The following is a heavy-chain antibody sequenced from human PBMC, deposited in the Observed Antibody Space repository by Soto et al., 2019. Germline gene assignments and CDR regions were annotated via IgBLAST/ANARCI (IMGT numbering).Heavy chain of an antibody. J-gene: IGHJ2*01. V-gene: IGHV4-39*01. CDR2: IYYSGST. CDR1: GGSISSSSYY. D-gene: IGHD1-1*01. CDR3: ASPLWRDDYNWGYFDL. Sequence: SETLSLTCTVSGGSISSSSYYWGWIRQPPGKRLERIGSIYYSGSTYYNPSLKSPVTISVDTSKNQFSLKLSSVTAADTAVYYCASPLWRDDYNWGYFDLWGRGTLVTVSS.